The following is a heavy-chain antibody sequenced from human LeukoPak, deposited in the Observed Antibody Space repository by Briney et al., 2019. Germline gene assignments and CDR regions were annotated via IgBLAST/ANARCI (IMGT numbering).Heavy chain of an antibody. D-gene: IGHD5-18*01. J-gene: IGHJ6*03. CDR2: IYYSGST. V-gene: IGHV4-59*04. CDR1: GGSISSYY. Sequence: PSETLSLTCTVSGGSISSYYWSWIRQPPGKGLEWIGYIYYSGSTYYNPSLKSRVTISVDTSKNQFSLKLSSVTAADTAVYYCARQGDPRGYSYGYHYYYYMDVWGKGTTVTIS. CDR3: ARQGDPRGYSYGYHYYYYMDV.